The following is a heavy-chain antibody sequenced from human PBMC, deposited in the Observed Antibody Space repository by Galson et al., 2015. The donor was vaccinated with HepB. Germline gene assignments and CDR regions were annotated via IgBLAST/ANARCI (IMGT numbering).Heavy chain of an antibody. Sequence: LRLSCAASGFTFSAYAMHWVRQAPGKGLEWVALVSSDESNKYYADSVRGRFTISRDNSRNTVYLQMNSLRAEDTAVYYCARTFYFDYWGQGTQVTVSS. J-gene: IGHJ4*02. CDR3: ARTFYFDY. CDR1: GFTFSAYA. V-gene: IGHV3-30*04. CDR2: VSSDESNK.